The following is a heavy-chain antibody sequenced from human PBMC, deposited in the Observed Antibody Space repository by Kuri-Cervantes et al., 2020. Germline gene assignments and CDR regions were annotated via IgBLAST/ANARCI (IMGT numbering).Heavy chain of an antibody. CDR1: GGSISRSSYH. J-gene: IGHJ3*02. CDR2: IYHNGST. CDR3: ARDSNIVVVPAAIGPGAFGI. Sequence: ESLKISCTVSGGSISRSSYHWGWIRQPPGKGLEWIGSIYHNGSTYYNPSLKSRVTISVDKSKNQFSLKLSSVTAADTAVCYCARDSNIVVVPAAIGPGAFGIWGQGTMVTVSS. V-gene: IGHV4-39*07. D-gene: IGHD2-2*01.